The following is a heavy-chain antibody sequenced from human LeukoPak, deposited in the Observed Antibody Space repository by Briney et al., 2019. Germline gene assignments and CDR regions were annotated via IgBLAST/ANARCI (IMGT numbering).Heavy chain of an antibody. CDR1: GFTFSSYW. V-gene: IGHV3-7*01. CDR3: ARDGYYYDSSGIGDY. CDR2: IKQDGSEK. D-gene: IGHD3-22*01. J-gene: IGHJ4*02. Sequence: GGTLRLSCAASGFTFSSYWMSWVRHPPGKGLEWVANIKQDGSEKYYVDSVKGRFTISRDNAKNSLYLQMNSLRAEDTTVYYCARDGYYYDSSGIGDYWGQGTLVTVSS.